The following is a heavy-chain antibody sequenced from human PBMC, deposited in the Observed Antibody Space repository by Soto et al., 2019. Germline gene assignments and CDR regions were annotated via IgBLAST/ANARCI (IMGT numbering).Heavy chain of an antibody. V-gene: IGHV4-39*01. J-gene: IGHJ4*02. CDR1: GGSISSSSYY. D-gene: IGHD5-12*01. Sequence: QLQLQESGPGLVKPSETLSLTCTVSGGSISSSSYYWGWIRQPPGKGLEWIGRIYYSGSTYYDPSLKSRVTISLGATKYQFSLTLSSVTAADTAVYFCARGVQMATISYWGQGTLVTVSS. CDR3: ARGVQMATISY. CDR2: IYYSGST.